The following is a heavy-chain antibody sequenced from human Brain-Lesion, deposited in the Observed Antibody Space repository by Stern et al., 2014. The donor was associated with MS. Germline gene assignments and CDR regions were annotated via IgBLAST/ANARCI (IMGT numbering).Heavy chain of an antibody. CDR1: GFTFSSSW. CDR2: INRDGSDT. D-gene: IGHD3-16*01. V-gene: IGHV3-74*01. CDR3: ARGVGDY. Sequence: EVQLVESGGGLVQPGGSLRLSCAASGFTFSSSWLHWVRQFPEKGLFWVSQINRDGSDTSYADSVKGRFSISRDNIRNMLYLRMTSLRAEDTAVYYCARGVGDYWGQGARVTVSS. J-gene: IGHJ4*02.